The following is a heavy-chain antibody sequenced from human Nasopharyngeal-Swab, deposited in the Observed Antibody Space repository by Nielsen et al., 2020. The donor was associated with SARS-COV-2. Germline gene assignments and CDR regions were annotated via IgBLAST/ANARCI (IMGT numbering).Heavy chain of an antibody. J-gene: IGHJ6*03. CDR2: ISYTSSTI. CDR3: ARDGTTAHDYYYYMDV. CDR1: GFTLSAYT. Sequence: GESLKISRVASGFTLSAYTMNWVRQAPGKGLEWLSYISYTSSTIYYADSVKGRFTISRDNAKNSLYLQMNSLRAEDTAVYYCARDGTTAHDYYYYMDVWGKGTTVTVSS. D-gene: IGHD4-17*01. V-gene: IGHV3-48*04.